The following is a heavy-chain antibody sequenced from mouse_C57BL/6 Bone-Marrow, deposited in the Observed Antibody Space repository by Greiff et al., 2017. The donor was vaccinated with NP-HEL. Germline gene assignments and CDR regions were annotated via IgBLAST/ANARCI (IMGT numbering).Heavy chain of an antibody. Sequence: QVQLKECGPGILQPSQTLSLTCSLSGFSLSTFGMGVGWIRQPSGKGLEWLAHIWWDDDKYYNPALKSRLTISKDTSKNQVFLKIANVDTADTATYYCARADYYGSRYWYFDVWGTGTTVTVSS. CDR3: ARADYYGSRYWYFDV. CDR1: GFSLSTFGMG. J-gene: IGHJ1*03. CDR2: IWWDDDK. D-gene: IGHD1-1*01. V-gene: IGHV8-8*01.